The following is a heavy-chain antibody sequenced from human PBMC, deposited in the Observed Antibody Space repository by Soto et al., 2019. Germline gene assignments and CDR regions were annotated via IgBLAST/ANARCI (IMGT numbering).Heavy chain of an antibody. CDR1: GFSLSTSGMC. Sequence: SGPTLVNPTQTLTLTCTFSGFSLSTSGMCVSWIRQPPGKALEWLARIDWDDDKYYSTSLKTRLTISKDTSKNQVVLTMTNMDPVDTATYYCARSTLIQLWDVYYYYGMDVWGQGTTVTVSS. J-gene: IGHJ6*02. CDR2: IDWDDDK. V-gene: IGHV2-70*11. CDR3: ARSTLIQLWDVYYYYGMDV. D-gene: IGHD5-18*01.